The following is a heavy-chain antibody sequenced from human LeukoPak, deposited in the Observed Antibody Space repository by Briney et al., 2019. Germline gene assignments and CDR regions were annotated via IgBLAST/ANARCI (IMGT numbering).Heavy chain of an antibody. Sequence: ASVKVSCKASGYTFTSYAMHWVRQAPGQRLEWMGWINAGNGNTKYSQKFQGRVTMTRDTSTSTVYMELSSLRSEGTAVYYCARGGDLGYYFDCWGQGTLVTVSS. J-gene: IGHJ4*02. CDR3: ARGGDLGYYFDC. CDR1: GYTFTSYA. CDR2: INAGNGNT. V-gene: IGHV1-3*01. D-gene: IGHD3-16*01.